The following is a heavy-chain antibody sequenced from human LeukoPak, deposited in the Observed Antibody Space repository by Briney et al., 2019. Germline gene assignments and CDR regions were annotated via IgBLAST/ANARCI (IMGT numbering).Heavy chain of an antibody. CDR3: ARDRVELGWGAFEI. J-gene: IGHJ3*02. CDR2: IKQDGSEK. D-gene: IGHD7-27*01. CDR1: GFTFSSYW. Sequence: GGSLRLSCAASGFTFSSYWMSWVRQAPGKGLEWVANIKQDGSEKYCVDSVKGRFTISRDNAKNSLYLQMNSLRAEDTAVYYCARDRVELGWGAFEIWGQGTMVTVSS. V-gene: IGHV3-7*01.